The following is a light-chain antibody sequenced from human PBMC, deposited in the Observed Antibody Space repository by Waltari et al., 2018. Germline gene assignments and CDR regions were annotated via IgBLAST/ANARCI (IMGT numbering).Light chain of an antibody. CDR2: DAS. V-gene: IGKV3-20*01. CDR1: HSGSSNY. Sequence: EIVLTQSPVTLSLSPGERATPSCRASHSGSSNYLAWYQQKPGQAPRLLIYDASTRATGIPDRFSGSGSGTDFTLTISRLEPEDFAVYYCQQYVISPTTFGQGTKLEIK. J-gene: IGKJ2*01. CDR3: QQYVISPTT.